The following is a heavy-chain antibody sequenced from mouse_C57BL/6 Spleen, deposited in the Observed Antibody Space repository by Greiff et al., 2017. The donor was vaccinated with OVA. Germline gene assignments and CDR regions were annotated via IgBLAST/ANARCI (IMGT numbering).Heavy chain of an antibody. Sequence: QVQLQQSGPELVKPGASVKISCKASGYAFSSSWMNWVKQRPGKGLEWIGRIYPGDGDTNYNGKFKGKATLTADKSSSTAYMQLSSLTSEDSAVYFCALWYYFDYWGQGTTLTVSS. V-gene: IGHV1-82*01. D-gene: IGHD1-1*02. J-gene: IGHJ2*01. CDR2: IYPGDGDT. CDR1: GYAFSSSW. CDR3: ALWYYFDY.